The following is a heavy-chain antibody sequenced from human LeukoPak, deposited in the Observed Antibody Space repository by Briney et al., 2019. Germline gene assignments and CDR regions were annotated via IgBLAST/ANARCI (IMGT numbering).Heavy chain of an antibody. CDR3: ARGRRYYYDSSAGAKGFDP. CDR2: INHSGNT. J-gene: IGHJ5*02. Sequence: PSETLSLTCSVYGGSISGYYWSWIRQPPGKGLEWIGEINHSGNTNYNPSLKSRVTISVDTSKNQFSLKLSSVTAADTAVYYCARGRRYYYDSSAGAKGFDPWGQGTLVTVSS. CDR1: GGSISGYY. D-gene: IGHD3-22*01. V-gene: IGHV4-34*01.